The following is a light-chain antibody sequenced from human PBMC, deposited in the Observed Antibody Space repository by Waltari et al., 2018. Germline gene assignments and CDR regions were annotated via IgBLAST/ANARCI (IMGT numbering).Light chain of an antibody. CDR3: MQASQSIT. CDR1: RTLLHSDGKNY. CDR2: LGS. V-gene: IGKV2-28*01. J-gene: IGKJ4*01. Sequence: DIVMSQSPLSLAVTPGEPASISCWSSRTLLHSDGKNYLDWYLQKPGQSPQLRIYLGSKRASGVPDRFSGSGSGTDFTLKISRVEAEDVGVYYCMQASQSITFGGGTKVEIK.